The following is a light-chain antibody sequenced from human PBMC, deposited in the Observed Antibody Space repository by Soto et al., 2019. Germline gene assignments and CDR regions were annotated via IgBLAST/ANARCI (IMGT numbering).Light chain of an antibody. V-gene: IGLV1-44*01. CDR3: APWDDSLNGSGV. CDR2: SNN. CDR1: RSNVGSNT. J-gene: IGLJ3*02. Sequence: QSVLTQPPSASETPGQRVTISCSGSRSNVGSNTVNWYQQLPGTAPKVLIYSNNQRPSGVPDRFSGSKSGTSASLAISGLQSEDEADYYCAPWDDSLNGSGVFGGGTKLTVL.